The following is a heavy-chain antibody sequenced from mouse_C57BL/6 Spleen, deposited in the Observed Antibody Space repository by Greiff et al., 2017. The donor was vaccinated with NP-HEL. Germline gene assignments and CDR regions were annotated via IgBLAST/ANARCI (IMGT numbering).Heavy chain of an antibody. J-gene: IGHJ2*01. Sequence: VQLKESGAELVRPGASVKLSCTASGFNIKDDYMHWVKQRPEQGLEWIGWIDPENGATEYASKFQGKATITADTSSNTAYLQLSSLTSEDTAVYYCTRRIITTVVKGDYWGQGTTLTVAS. D-gene: IGHD1-1*01. CDR2: IDPENGAT. V-gene: IGHV14-4*01. CDR3: TRRIITTVVKGDY. CDR1: GFNIKDDY.